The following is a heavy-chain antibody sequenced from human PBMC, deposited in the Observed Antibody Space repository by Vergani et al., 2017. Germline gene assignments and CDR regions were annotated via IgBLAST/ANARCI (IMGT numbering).Heavy chain of an antibody. D-gene: IGHD2-2*02. Sequence: QVQLQESGPGLVKPSQTLSLTCTVSGGSISSGDYYWSWIRQPPGKGLEWIGYIYYSGSTYYNPSLKSRVTISVDTSKNQFSLKLSSVTAADTAVYYCARDEVVPDAIADYYYYYYGMDVWGQGP. CDR3: ARDEVVPDAIADYYYYYYGMDV. V-gene: IGHV4-30-4*08. CDR1: GGSISSGDYY. CDR2: IYYSGST. J-gene: IGHJ6*02.